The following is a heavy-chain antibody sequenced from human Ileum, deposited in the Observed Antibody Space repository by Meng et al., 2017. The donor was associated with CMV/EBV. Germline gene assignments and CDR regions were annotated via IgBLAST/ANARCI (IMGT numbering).Heavy chain of an antibody. CDR1: GVSTINYY. V-gene: IGHV4-4*07. J-gene: IGHJ4*02. D-gene: IGHD3-10*01. Sequence: QPEESGPTLVQPPEPLSRPCTVSGVSTINYYWTWIRQSAVKGLEFIGRVHFTGGIDYNPSLMSRVTMSVDTSRNQLSLNVKSVTAADTAVYYCARAAARGVPVDYWGQGILVTVSS. CDR2: VHFTGGI. CDR3: ARAAARGVPVDY.